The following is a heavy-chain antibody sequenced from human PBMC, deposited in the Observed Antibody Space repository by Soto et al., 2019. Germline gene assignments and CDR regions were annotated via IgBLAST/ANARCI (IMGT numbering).Heavy chain of an antibody. D-gene: IGHD1-26*01. CDR3: ARDLRVGAASDS. J-gene: IGHJ4*02. CDR1: GYTFTSYA. CDR2: INAGNGNT. Sequence: QVQLVQSGAEVKKPGASVKVSCKASGYTFTSYAMHWVRQAPGQRLEWMGWINAGNGNTKYSQKFQGRVTITRDTSASPAYMELSSLRSEDTTVYYCARDLRVGAASDSWGQGTLVTVSP. V-gene: IGHV1-3*01.